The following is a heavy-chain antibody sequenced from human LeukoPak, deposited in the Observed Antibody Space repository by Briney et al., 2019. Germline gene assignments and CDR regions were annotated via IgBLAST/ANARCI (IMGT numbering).Heavy chain of an antibody. CDR3: ARDFGYF. Sequence: GGSLRLSCVTSGFTFRNYAMSWVRQAPGKGLEWVSYISSSGSIIYYSDSVKGRFTISRDNAKNSLYLQMNSLRAEDTAVYYCARDFGYFWGQGTLVTVSS. J-gene: IGHJ4*02. CDR2: ISSSGSII. V-gene: IGHV3-48*04. CDR1: GFTFRNYA. D-gene: IGHD3-10*01.